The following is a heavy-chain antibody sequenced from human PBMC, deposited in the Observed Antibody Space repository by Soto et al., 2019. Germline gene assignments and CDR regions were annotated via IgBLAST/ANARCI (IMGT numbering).Heavy chain of an antibody. Sequence: GESLKISCEGSGYRFTTSWIAWVRQMPGKGLEWIGIIYPGDSDTRYSPSFQSQVIISADKSITTAYLQWSSLKASDTAIFYCARLQGSPGYHYGMDVWCQGTTVTVS. CDR2: IYPGDSDT. CDR3: ARLQGSPGYHYGMDV. CDR1: GYRFTTSW. J-gene: IGHJ6*02. D-gene: IGHD6-13*01. V-gene: IGHV5-51*01.